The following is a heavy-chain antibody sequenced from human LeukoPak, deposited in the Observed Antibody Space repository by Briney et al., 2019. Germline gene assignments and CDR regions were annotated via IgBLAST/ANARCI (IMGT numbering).Heavy chain of an antibody. CDR1: GGSMSGYY. CDR3: ARARGSSWEF. J-gene: IGHJ4*02. Sequence: SETLSLTCTASGGSMSGYYWSWIRQPAGKRLEWIGRIYSNGSPTYNPSLQSRITMTIDTSRNQFSLRMTSMTAADAAVYFCARARGSSWEFWGRGTLVTVSS. V-gene: IGHV4-4*07. D-gene: IGHD6-13*01. CDR2: IYSNGSP.